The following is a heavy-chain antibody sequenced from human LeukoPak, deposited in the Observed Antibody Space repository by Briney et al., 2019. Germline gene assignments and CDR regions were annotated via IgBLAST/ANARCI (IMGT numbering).Heavy chain of an antibody. D-gene: IGHD3-22*01. CDR2: IYHSGST. V-gene: IGHV4-4*02. Sequence: PSGTLSLTCAVSGGSISSSNWWSWVRQPPGKGLEWIGEIYHSGSTYYNPSLKSRVTISVDTSKNQFSLKLSSVTAADTAVYYCARGLFDSSGYHDAFDIWGQGTMVTVSS. J-gene: IGHJ3*02. CDR3: ARGLFDSSGYHDAFDI. CDR1: GGSISSSNW.